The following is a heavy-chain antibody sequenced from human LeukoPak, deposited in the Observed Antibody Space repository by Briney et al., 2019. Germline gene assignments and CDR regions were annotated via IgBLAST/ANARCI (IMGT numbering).Heavy chain of an antibody. CDR3: ARVAPTRGYASSGYYPLDY. V-gene: IGHV4-59*01. D-gene: IGHD3-22*01. Sequence: PSETLSLTCTVSGGSISSYSWSWIRQPPGKGLEWIGYIYYSGSTNYNPSLKSRVTIAVDTSKNQFSLRLTSVTAADTAVHYCARVAPTRGYASSGYYPLDYWGQGTLVNVSS. J-gene: IGHJ4*02. CDR2: IYYSGST. CDR1: GGSISSYS.